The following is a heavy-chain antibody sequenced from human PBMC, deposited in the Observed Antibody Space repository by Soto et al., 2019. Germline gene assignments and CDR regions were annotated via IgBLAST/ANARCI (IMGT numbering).Heavy chain of an antibody. Sequence: GASVKVSCKASGGTFSSYAISWVRQAPGQGLEWMGWINPNSGGTNYAQKFQGRVTMTRDTSISTAYMELSRLRSDDTAVYYCARDRGTMIVVVITPSSWFDPWGQGTLVTVSS. D-gene: IGHD3-22*01. CDR2: INPNSGGT. CDR1: GGTFSSYA. J-gene: IGHJ5*02. V-gene: IGHV1-2*02. CDR3: ARDRGTMIVVVITPSSWFDP.